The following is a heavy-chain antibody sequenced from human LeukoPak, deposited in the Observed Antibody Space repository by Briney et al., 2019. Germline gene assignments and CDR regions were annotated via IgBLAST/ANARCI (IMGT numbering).Heavy chain of an antibody. CDR3: ARTSGAYYDFWSGYYYQEDYGMDV. CDR1: GYTFTGYY. Sequence: ASVKVSCKASGYTFTGYYMHWVRQAPGQGLEWMGWINPNSGGTNYAQKFQGRVTMTRDPSISTAYMELSRLRSDDTAVYYCARTSGAYYDFWSGYYYQEDYGMDVWGQGTTVTVSS. V-gene: IGHV1-2*02. J-gene: IGHJ6*02. D-gene: IGHD3-3*01. CDR2: INPNSGGT.